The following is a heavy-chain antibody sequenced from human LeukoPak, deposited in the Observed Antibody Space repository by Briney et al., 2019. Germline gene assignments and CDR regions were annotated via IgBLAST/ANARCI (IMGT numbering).Heavy chain of an antibody. V-gene: IGHV4-59*01. CDR3: ARESVDTAMVKGYYYYMDV. D-gene: IGHD5-18*01. CDR2: IYYSGST. CDR1: GGSISSYY. J-gene: IGHJ6*03. Sequence: SETLSLTCTVSGGSISSYYWSWIRQPPGKGLEWIGYIYYSGSTNYNPSLKSRVTISVDTSKNQFSLKLSSVTAADTAVYYCARESVDTAMVKGYYYYMDVWGKGTTVTVSS.